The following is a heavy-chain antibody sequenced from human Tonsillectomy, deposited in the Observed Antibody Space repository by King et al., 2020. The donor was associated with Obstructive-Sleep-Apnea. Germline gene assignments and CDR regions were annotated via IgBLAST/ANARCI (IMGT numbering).Heavy chain of an antibody. D-gene: IGHD5-18*01. CDR2: IKEDGSDK. CDR3: VRGGYTYDY. CDR1: GLTYSNHW. Sequence: VQLVESGGGLVQPGESLRLSCAVAGLTYSNHWMSWVRQAPGKGLEWVAKIKEDGSDKYYVYSVKGRFTISRDNAKNSLYLQMNSLRVEDTAMYYCVRGGYTYDYWGQGTLVIVSS. J-gene: IGHJ4*02. V-gene: IGHV3-7*01.